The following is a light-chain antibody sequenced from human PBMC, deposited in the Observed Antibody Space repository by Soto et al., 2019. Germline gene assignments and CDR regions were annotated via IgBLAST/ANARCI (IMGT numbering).Light chain of an antibody. CDR1: SSDIGSYNL. V-gene: IGLV2-23*01. J-gene: IGLJ1*01. CDR3: YSYAGSSTYV. CDR2: EGS. Sequence: QSVLTQPASVSGSPGQSVTISCTGTSSDIGSYNLVSWYQQHPGKAPKLMIYEGSKRPSGVSNRFSGSKSGYTASLTISGLQAEDEADYYCYSYAGSSTYVFGTGTKLTVL.